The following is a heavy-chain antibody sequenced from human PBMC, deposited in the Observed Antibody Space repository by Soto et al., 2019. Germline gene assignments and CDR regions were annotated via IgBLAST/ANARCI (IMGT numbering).Heavy chain of an antibody. Sequence: PSETLSLTCVVYGGSFSGYYWSWIRQPPGKGLEWIGEINHSGSTNYNPSLKSRVTISVDTSKNQFSLKLSSVTAADTAVYYCARGPKDIVVVVAATPGTDDAFDIWGQGTMVT. CDR3: ARGPKDIVVVVAATPGTDDAFDI. D-gene: IGHD2-15*01. CDR2: INHSGST. V-gene: IGHV4-34*01. CDR1: GGSFSGYY. J-gene: IGHJ3*02.